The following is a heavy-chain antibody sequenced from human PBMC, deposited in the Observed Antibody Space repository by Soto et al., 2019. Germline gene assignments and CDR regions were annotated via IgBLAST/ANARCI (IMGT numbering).Heavy chain of an antibody. J-gene: IGHJ5*02. Sequence: SVKVSCKASGGTFSSYAISWVRQAPGQGLEWMGVIILIFGTANYAQKFQGRVTITADESTSTAYMELSSLRSEDTAVYYCARDFSGYDTEWFDPWGQGTLVTVSS. CDR1: GGTFSSYA. CDR2: IILIFGTA. V-gene: IGHV1-69*13. CDR3: ARDFSGYDTEWFDP. D-gene: IGHD5-12*01.